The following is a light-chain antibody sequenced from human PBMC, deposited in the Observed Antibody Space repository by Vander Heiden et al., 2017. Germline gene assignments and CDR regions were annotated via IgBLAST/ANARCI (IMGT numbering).Light chain of an antibody. J-gene: IGKJ2*01. V-gene: IGKV3-20*01. CDR3: QHCGD. CDR2: GTS. CDR1: QSVSSYY. Sequence: ELVLTQSPGTLSLSPGERATLSCRASQSVSSYYLAGYQQKPGQAPRLLIYGTSSRATGIPDRSSGSGSGTDFTLTISRLEPEDFAVFYCQHCGDFGQGNKREIK.